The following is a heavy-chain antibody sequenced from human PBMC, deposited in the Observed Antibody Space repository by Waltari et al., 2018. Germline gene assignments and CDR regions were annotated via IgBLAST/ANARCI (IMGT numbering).Heavy chain of an antibody. Sequence: QVQLQQWGAGLLKPSETLSLTCAVYGGSFSGYYWSWIRQPQGKGLEWIGEINQRGSTNYSPALNGRVTISVDTTKNQFSLKLSSVTAAETAVYYCARVLGVAWFDPWGQGTLVTVSS. V-gene: IGHV4-34*01. J-gene: IGHJ5*02. D-gene: IGHD3-16*01. CDR3: ARVLGVAWFDP. CDR2: INQRGST. CDR1: GGSFSGYY.